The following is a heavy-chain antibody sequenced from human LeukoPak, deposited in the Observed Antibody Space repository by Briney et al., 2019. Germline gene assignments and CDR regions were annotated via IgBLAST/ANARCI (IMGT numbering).Heavy chain of an antibody. Sequence: PSETLSLTCTVSGGSLSSYYWSWIRQPPGKGLEWIGYIYYSGSTSYKPSLKSRVTMSVDTSRNQFSLKLTSVTAADTAVYYCARVSVQTGTTYPNWFDPWGQGTLVTVSS. V-gene: IGHV4-59*01. CDR1: GGSLSSYY. CDR2: IYYSGST. CDR3: ARVSVQTGTTYPNWFDP. D-gene: IGHD1-7*01. J-gene: IGHJ5*02.